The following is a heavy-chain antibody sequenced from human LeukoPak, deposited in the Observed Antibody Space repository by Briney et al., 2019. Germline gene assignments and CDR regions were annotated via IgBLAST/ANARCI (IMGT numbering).Heavy chain of an antibody. D-gene: IGHD3-10*01. CDR2: IYTSGST. CDR1: GGSISSYY. Sequence: SETLSLTCTVSGGSISSYYWSWIRQPAGKGLEWIGRIYTSGSTNYNPSLKSRVTMSVDTSKNQFSLKLSSVTAADTAVYYCARDLYYYGSGTLFDYWGQGTLVTVSS. CDR3: ARDLYYYGSGTLFDY. V-gene: IGHV4-4*07. J-gene: IGHJ4*02.